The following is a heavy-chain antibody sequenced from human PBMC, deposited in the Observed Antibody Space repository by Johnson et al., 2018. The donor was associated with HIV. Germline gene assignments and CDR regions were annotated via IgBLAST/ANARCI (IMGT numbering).Heavy chain of an antibody. Sequence: QMQLVESGGGVVQPGGSLRLSCAASGFTFSSYGMHWVRQAPGKGLEWVAFIRYDGSYKYYADSVKGRFTISRDNSKNTLYLQMNSLRAEDTAVYYCASITTIAAAGRGAFDIWGQGTMVTVSS. V-gene: IGHV3-30*02. CDR3: ASITTIAAAGRGAFDI. CDR1: GFTFSSYG. D-gene: IGHD6-13*01. J-gene: IGHJ3*02. CDR2: IRYDGSYK.